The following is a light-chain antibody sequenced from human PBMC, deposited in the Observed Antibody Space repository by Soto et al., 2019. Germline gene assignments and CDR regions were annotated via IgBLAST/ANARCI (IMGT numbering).Light chain of an antibody. Sequence: DIQMTQSPSTLSASVGDRVTITCRASQSISDWLAWYQRKPGKAPNLLIFDASTLKGGIPSRFSGSGSGTEFTLTISSLQPDDFATYYCLQYASYWWTSGKATKVDIK. CDR1: QSISDW. J-gene: IGKJ1*01. V-gene: IGKV1-5*01. CDR2: DAS. CDR3: LQYASYWWT.